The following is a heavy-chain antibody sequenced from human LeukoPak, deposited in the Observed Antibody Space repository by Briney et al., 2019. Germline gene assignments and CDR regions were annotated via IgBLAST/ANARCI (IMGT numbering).Heavy chain of an antibody. D-gene: IGHD2-15*01. J-gene: IGHJ4*02. V-gene: IGHV4-31*03. Sequence: PSETLSLTCTVSGGSISSGGYYWSWIRQHPGKGLDWIGYIYYSGSTYYNPSLKSRVTISVDTSKNQFSLKLSSVTAADTAVYYCASYSRRYCSGGSCYSRGFDYWAREPWSPSPQ. CDR1: GGSISSGGYY. CDR2: IYYSGST. CDR3: ASYSRRYCSGGSCYSRGFDY.